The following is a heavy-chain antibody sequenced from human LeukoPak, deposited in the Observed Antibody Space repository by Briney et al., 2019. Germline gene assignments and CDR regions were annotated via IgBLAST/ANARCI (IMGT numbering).Heavy chain of an antibody. D-gene: IGHD6-19*01. CDR1: GYIFNNFG. J-gene: IGHJ4*02. CDR2: ISAYNGNT. Sequence: ASVKVSCKASGYIFNNFGFSWVRQAPGQGLEWMGWISAYNGNTNYAQNLQGRVTMTTDTSTNTAYMELRSLRSDDTAVYYCARDLWAGTDYWGQGTLVTVSS. CDR3: ARDLWAGTDY. V-gene: IGHV1-18*01.